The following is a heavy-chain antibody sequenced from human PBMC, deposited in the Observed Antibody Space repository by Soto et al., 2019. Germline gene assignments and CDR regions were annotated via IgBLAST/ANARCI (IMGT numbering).Heavy chain of an antibody. D-gene: IGHD3-3*01. J-gene: IGHJ4*02. CDR2: ISGGGNTI. CDR1: GFTFSDYY. Sequence: GGSLRLSCAASGFTFSDYYMSWIRQAPGKGLEWVSYISGGGNTIYYADSVKGRFTISRDNAKNSLYLQMNSLRAEDTAVYYCARTHPRIIGAICPFSDYWGQGILVTVSS. CDR3: ARTHPRIIGAICPFSDY. V-gene: IGHV3-11*01.